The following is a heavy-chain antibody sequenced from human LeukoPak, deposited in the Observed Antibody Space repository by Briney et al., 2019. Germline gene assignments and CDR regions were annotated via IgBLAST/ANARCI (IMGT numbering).Heavy chain of an antibody. J-gene: IGHJ3*02. CDR2: IYYSGNS. Sequence: SETLFLTCTVSGGSVSSYYWSWIRQPPGKGLEWIGYIYYSGNSNYNPSLKSRVTISVDTSKNQFSLKLSSVTAADTAVYYCAKYYDSSGYYYAPGAFDIWGQGTMVTVSS. CDR3: AKYYDSSGYYYAPGAFDI. CDR1: GGSVSSYY. V-gene: IGHV4-59*02. D-gene: IGHD3-22*01.